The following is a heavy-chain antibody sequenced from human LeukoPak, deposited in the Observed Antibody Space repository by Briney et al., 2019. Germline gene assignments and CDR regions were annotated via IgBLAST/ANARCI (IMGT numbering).Heavy chain of an antibody. CDR2: IYSGGST. D-gene: IGHD3-22*01. CDR1: GFTVSTYY. Sequence: GGSLRLSCAASGFTVSTYYMTWVRQAPGKGLECVSVIYSGGSTYYADSVKGRFTISRDNAKNTLYLQMNSLRAEDTAVYYCARGGNYYDSSGPADYWGQGTLVTVSS. CDR3: ARGGNYYDSSGPADY. J-gene: IGHJ4*02. V-gene: IGHV3-53*01.